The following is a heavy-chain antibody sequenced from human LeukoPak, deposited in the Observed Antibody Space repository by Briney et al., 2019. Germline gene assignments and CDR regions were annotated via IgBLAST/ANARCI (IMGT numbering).Heavy chain of an antibody. Sequence: GGSLRLSCAASGFTFSSYSMNWVRQAPGKGLEWVSYISSSSSTIYYADSVKGRFTISRDNAKNSLYLQMNSLRAEDTAVYYCARDEGQWPLDYWGQGTLVTVSS. CDR3: ARDEGQWPLDY. CDR1: GFTFSSYS. V-gene: IGHV3-48*04. J-gene: IGHJ4*02. D-gene: IGHD6-19*01. CDR2: ISSSSSTI.